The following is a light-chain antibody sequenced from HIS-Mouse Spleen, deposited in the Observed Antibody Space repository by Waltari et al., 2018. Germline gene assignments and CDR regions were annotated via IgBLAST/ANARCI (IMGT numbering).Light chain of an antibody. Sequence: QSVLTQPPSASGTPGQMVTIPCAGSSSNIGSNNVNWYQQPPGTAPKLLIYSNNQRPSGVPDRFSGSKSGTSASLAISGLQSEDEADYYCAAWDDSLNGVVFGGGTKLTVL. CDR1: SSNIGSNN. CDR2: SNN. J-gene: IGLJ2*01. CDR3: AAWDDSLNGVV. V-gene: IGLV1-44*01.